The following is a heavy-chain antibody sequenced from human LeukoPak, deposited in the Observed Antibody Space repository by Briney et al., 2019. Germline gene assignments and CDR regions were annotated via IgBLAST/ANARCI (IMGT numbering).Heavy chain of an antibody. CDR3: ARDQSGSGSYTDDYYAMDV. CDR1: GGAIRTAGYY. Sequence: SQTLSLTCSVSGGAIRTAGYYWSWIRQHPGKGLEWIGYIYYSGNTYYNPSLKSRVTISVDTSKNQFSLKLSSVTAADTAIYYCARDQSGSGSYTDDYYAMDVWGRGTTVTVSS. V-gene: IGHV4-31*03. CDR2: IYYSGNT. J-gene: IGHJ6*04. D-gene: IGHD3-10*01.